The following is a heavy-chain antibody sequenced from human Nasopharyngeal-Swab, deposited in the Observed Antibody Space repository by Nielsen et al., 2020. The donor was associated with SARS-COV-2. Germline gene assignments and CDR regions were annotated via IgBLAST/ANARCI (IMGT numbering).Heavy chain of an antibody. CDR2: IKQDGSEK. D-gene: IGHD3-10*01. CDR3: ARVGYYGSGSYYNSYYYGMDV. V-gene: IGHV3-7*03. J-gene: IGHJ6*02. Sequence: GESLKISCAASGFTFRSYWMSWVRQDPGNGLEWVANIKQDGSEKYYVDSVKGRFTISRDNAKNSLYLQMNSLRAEDTAVYYCARVGYYGSGSYYNSYYYGMDVWGQGTTVTVSS. CDR1: GFTFRSYW.